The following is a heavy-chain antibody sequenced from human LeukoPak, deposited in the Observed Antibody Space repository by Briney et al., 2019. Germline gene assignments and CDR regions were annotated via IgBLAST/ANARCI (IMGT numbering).Heavy chain of an antibody. V-gene: IGHV1-18*04. J-gene: IGHJ4*02. CDR2: ISAYNGNT. CDR3: ARRDDRSGWYVDGY. CDR1: GYIFAGYY. D-gene: IGHD6-19*01. Sequence: GASVKVSCKASGYIFAGYYMHWVRQAPGQGLEWMGWISAYNGNTNYAQKLQGRVTMTTDTSTSTAYMELRSLRSDDTAVYYCARRDDRSGWYVDGYWGQGTLVTASS.